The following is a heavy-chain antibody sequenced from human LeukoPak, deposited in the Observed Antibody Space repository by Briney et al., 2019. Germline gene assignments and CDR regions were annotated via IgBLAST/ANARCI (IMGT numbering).Heavy chain of an antibody. Sequence: SETLSLTCTVSGGSISSHYWSWIRQPPGKGLEWIGYIYYSGSTNYNPSLKSRVTISVDTSKNQFSLKLSSVPAADPAVYYCARAGSSGWYEFDYWGQGTLVTVSS. CDR2: IYYSGST. CDR3: ARAGSSGWYEFDY. D-gene: IGHD6-19*01. CDR1: GGSISSHY. V-gene: IGHV4-59*11. J-gene: IGHJ4*02.